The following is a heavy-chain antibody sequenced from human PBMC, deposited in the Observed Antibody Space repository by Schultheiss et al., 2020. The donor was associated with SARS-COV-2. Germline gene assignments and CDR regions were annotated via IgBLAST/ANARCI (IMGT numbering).Heavy chain of an antibody. J-gene: IGHJ4*02. D-gene: IGHD6-6*01. CDR3: ARHREYSSYFDY. Sequence: SETLSLTCTVSGGSISSYYWSWIRQPAGKGLEWIGRIYTSGSTYYNPSLKSRVTISVDTSKNQFSLKLGSVTAADTAVYYCARHREYSSYFDYWGQGTLVTVSS. CDR2: IYTSGST. CDR1: GGSISSYY. V-gene: IGHV4-4*07.